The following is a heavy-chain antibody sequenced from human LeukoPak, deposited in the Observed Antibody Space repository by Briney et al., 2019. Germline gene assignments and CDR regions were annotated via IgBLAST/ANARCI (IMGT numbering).Heavy chain of an antibody. V-gene: IGHV4-38-2*02. CDR2: IYHSGST. Sequence: SETLSLTCTVSGYSISSGYYWGWIRQPPGKGLEWIGSIYHSGSTNYNPSLKSRVTISVDKSKNQFSLKLSSVTAADTAVYYCARERVWFGEKPDAFDIWGQGTMVTVSS. CDR1: GYSISSGYY. D-gene: IGHD3-10*01. CDR3: ARERVWFGEKPDAFDI. J-gene: IGHJ3*02.